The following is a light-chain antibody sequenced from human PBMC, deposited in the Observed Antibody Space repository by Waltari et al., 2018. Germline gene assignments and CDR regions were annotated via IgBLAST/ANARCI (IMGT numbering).Light chain of an antibody. CDR2: DTS. CDR3: MLSYSGSWV. J-gene: IGLJ3*02. CDR1: TGAVTSGHY. V-gene: IGLV7-46*01. Sequence: QAVLTQEHSVTVSPGGTVTLTCGSSTGAVTSGHYPYWFQQKPGQAPRTLISDTSTKHSLTPARFSGSPLGGKAVLTLSGAHLEDEADYYCMLSYSGSWVFGGGTKLTVL.